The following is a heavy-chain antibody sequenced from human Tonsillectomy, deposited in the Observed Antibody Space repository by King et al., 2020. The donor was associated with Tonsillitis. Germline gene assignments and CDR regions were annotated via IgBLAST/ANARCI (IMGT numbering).Heavy chain of an antibody. CDR3: ARDWIVAGTGPAVT. CDR1: GYSFTTYA. Sequence: QLVQSGSELKQPGASVKVSCKASGYSFTTYAMNWVRQAPGQGLEWMGWINTNTGNPTYAQGFTGRFVFSLDSSVSTAYLQISSLRAEDTAVYYCARDWIVAGTGPAVTWGQGTLVTVSS. V-gene: IGHV7-4-1*02. D-gene: IGHD3-22*01. CDR2: INTNTGNP. J-gene: IGHJ5*02.